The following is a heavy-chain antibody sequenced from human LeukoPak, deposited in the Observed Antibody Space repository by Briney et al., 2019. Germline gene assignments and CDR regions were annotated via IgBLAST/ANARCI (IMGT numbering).Heavy chain of an antibody. V-gene: IGHV1-8*03. Sequence: ASVKVSCKASGYTFTSYDINWVRQATGQGLEWMGWMNPNSGNTGYAQKFQGRVSITRNTSISTAYMELSSLRSEDTAVYYCARGSYSSSWYDFDYWGQGTLVTVSS. CDR1: GYTFTSYD. J-gene: IGHJ4*02. CDR2: MNPNSGNT. D-gene: IGHD6-13*01. CDR3: ARGSYSSSWYDFDY.